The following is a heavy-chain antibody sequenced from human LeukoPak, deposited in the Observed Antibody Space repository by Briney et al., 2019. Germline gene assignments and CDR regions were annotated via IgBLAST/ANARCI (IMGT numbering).Heavy chain of an antibody. V-gene: IGHV3-21*01. CDR3: AREAPTSYNDY. D-gene: IGHD2-2*01. CDR1: GFTFSSYN. Sequence: GGTLRLSCAASGFTFSSYNMNWVRQAPGKGLEWVSSISSSSSYIYYADSVKGRFTISRDNAKNSLYRQMNSLRAEDKAVYYSAREAPTSYNDYWGQRTLVTVAT. CDR2: ISSSSSYI. J-gene: IGHJ4*02.